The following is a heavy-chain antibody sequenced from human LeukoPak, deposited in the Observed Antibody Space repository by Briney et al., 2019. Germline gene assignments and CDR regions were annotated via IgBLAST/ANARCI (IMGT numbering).Heavy chain of an antibody. CDR2: IRYDGSNK. J-gene: IGHJ4*02. D-gene: IGHD6-13*01. CDR3: AKGQTYSSSWAPFAQWELPIPDY. Sequence: GGSLRLSCAASGFTFSSYGMHWVRQAPGKGLEWVAFIRYDGSNKYYADSVKGRFTISRDNSKNTLYLQMNSLRAEDTAVYYCAKGQTYSSSWAPFAQWELPIPDYWGQGTLVTVSS. CDR1: GFTFSSYG. V-gene: IGHV3-30*02.